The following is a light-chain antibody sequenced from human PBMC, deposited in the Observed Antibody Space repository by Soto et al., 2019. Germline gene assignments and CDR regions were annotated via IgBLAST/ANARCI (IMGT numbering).Light chain of an antibody. CDR2: DFS. Sequence: QSVLTQPRSVSGSPGQSVTISCSGTSSYVGPYSYVSWYQHHPGKVPKVMIYDFSKRPSGVPDRFSGSKSGNTASLTISGLQAEDEADYYCCSYTGSLVVFGGGTKLTVL. J-gene: IGLJ2*01. CDR3: CSYTGSLVV. CDR1: SSYVGPYSY. V-gene: IGLV2-11*01.